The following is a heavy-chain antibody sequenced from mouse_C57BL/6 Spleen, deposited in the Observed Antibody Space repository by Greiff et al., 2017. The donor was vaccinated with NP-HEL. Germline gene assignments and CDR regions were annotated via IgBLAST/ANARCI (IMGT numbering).Heavy chain of an antibody. V-gene: IGHV1-82*01. Sequence: QVQLQQSGPELVKPGASVKISCKASGYAFSSSWMNWVKQRPGKGLEWIGRIYPGNGDTNYNGKFKGKATLTADKSSSTAYMQLSSLTSEDSAVYFCARLQLRVQAMDYWGQGTSVTVSS. D-gene: IGHD3-2*02. CDR2: IYPGNGDT. CDR3: ARLQLRVQAMDY. J-gene: IGHJ4*01. CDR1: GYAFSSSW.